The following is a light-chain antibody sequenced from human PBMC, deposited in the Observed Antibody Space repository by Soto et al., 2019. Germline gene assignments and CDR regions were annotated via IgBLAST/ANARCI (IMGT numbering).Light chain of an antibody. Sequence: DIRMTQSPSSLSASVGDTVTITCRASQSISSHLNWYQQKPGKAPNLLMYTASNLQSGVPSRISGSGSGTDFTITISSLQPEDFATYYCQQSYSTPRTFGPGTKVDIK. J-gene: IGKJ3*01. CDR1: QSISSH. CDR2: TAS. V-gene: IGKV1-39*01. CDR3: QQSYSTPRT.